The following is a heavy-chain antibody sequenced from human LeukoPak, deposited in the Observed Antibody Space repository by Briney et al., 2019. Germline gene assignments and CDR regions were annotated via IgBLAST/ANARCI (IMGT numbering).Heavy chain of an antibody. CDR1: GFTFSTSN. CDR2: ISSTSTYI. Sequence: PGGSLRFSCAPSGFTFSTSNMNWVRPAPGRGRQWVSSISSTSTYIYYADSVKGRFTISRDNAKNSLYLQMNSLRAEDTAVYYCANTDYLGYWGQGTLVTVSS. V-gene: IGHV3-21*01. J-gene: IGHJ4*02. CDR3: ANTDYLGY.